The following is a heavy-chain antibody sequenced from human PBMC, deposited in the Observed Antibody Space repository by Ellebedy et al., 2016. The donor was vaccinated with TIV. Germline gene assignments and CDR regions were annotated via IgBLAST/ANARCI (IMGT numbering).Heavy chain of an antibody. Sequence: PGGSLRLSRVASGFSFRSYWMSWVRQAPGKGLEWVANIYQDGSNQYYVDSVKGRFTISRDNANKSLFLQMNRLRGEDTAVYYCARRGSYGDYAVQINSWFDRWGRGTLVTVSS. J-gene: IGHJ5*02. CDR3: ARRGSYGDYAVQINSWFDR. D-gene: IGHD4-17*01. CDR2: IYQDGSNQ. V-gene: IGHV3-7*01. CDR1: GFSFRSYW.